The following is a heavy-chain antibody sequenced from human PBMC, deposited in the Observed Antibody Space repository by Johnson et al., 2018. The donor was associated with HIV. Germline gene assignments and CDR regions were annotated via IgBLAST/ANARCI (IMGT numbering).Heavy chain of an antibody. Sequence: VQLVESGGGVVQPGRSLRLSCAASGFTFSSYGMHWVRQAPGKGLEWVAVIWYDGNNKYYADSVKGRFTISRDNSKNTLYLQMNSLRAEDTAVYYCAKPRQPSDAFDIWGQGTMVTVSS. CDR3: AKPRQPSDAFDI. D-gene: IGHD6-13*01. V-gene: IGHV3-33*06. J-gene: IGHJ3*02. CDR1: GFTFSSYG. CDR2: IWYDGNNK.